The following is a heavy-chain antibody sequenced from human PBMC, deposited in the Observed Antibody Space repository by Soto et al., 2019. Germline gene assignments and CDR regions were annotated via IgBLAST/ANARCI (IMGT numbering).Heavy chain of an antibody. CDR3: ASFAEYSSSPEDY. Sequence: PSETLSLTCTVSGGSISSYYWSWIRQPPGKGLEWIGYIYYSGSTNYNPSLKSRVTISVDTSKNQFSLKLSSATAADTAVYYCASFAEYSSSPEDYWGQGTLVTVSS. D-gene: IGHD6-6*01. CDR1: GGSISSYY. CDR2: IYYSGST. J-gene: IGHJ4*02. V-gene: IGHV4-59*01.